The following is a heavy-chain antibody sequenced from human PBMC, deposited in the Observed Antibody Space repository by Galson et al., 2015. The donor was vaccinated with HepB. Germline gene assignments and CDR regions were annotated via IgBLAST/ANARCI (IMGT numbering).Heavy chain of an antibody. CDR3: ARVRSVAGTRGFDN. CDR2: ISSSFSGSST. Sequence: SLRLSCAASGFTFSDYYMSWIRQTPGKGLEWLSYISSSFSGSSTNSADSVLGRFTISRDNAKNSLFLQLNSLRAEDTAVYYCARVRSVAGTRGFDNWGQGTLVTGSS. J-gene: IGHJ4*02. V-gene: IGHV3-11*04. D-gene: IGHD6-19*01. CDR1: GFTFSDYY.